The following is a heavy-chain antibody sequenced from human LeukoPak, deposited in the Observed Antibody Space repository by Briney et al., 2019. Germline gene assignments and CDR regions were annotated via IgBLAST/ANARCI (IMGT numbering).Heavy chain of an antibody. CDR3: ASNPPNTGDFYY. CDR2: MSPNSGDT. CDR1: GYTFTNLD. J-gene: IGHJ4*02. Sequence: ASVKVTCKTSGYTFTNLDINWLRQAPGQGLEWMGWMSPNSGDTGYAQKFQGRVSMTRDTSISTAYMELSSLRSEDTAVYYCASNPPNTGDFYYWGLGSLVTVSS. V-gene: IGHV1-8*01. D-gene: IGHD1-1*01.